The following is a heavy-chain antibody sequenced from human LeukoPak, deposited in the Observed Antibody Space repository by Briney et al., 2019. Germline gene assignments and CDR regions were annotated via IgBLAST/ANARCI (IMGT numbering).Heavy chain of an antibody. CDR2: INPGSGKT. V-gene: IGHV1-46*01. Sequence: ASVKVSCKASGYTFTDYYMHWVRQAPGQGPEWMGIINPGSGKTKYAQKFQGRVTMTRDTSTDTLYTELSSLTSEDSAVYYCARAAGVGATLYYFDFWGQGTLVIVSS. CDR1: GYTFTDYY. J-gene: IGHJ4*02. CDR3: ARAAGVGATLYYFDF. D-gene: IGHD1-26*01.